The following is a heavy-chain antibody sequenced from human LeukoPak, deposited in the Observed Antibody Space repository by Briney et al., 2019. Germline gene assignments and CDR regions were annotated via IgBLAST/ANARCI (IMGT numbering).Heavy chain of an antibody. CDR2: ISSSGSSI. J-gene: IGHJ6*03. V-gene: IGHV3-48*03. CDR3: AKNPGGEVYYYYMDV. CDR1: GFIFSNYE. Sequence: GGSLRLSCAASGFIFSNYEMNWVRQAPGKGLEWVSCISSSGSSIYYADSVKGRFTISRDNAKNSLYLQMNSLRAEDTAVYYCAKNPGGEVYYYYMDVWGKGTTVTISS. D-gene: IGHD1-14*01.